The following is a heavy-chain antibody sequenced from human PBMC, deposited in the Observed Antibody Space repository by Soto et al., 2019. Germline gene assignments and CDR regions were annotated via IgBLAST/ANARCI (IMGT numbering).Heavy chain of an antibody. V-gene: IGHV1-18*01. CDR2: ISAYNGNT. CDR3: ARYSPEVGGPSNDFWREPMDYYYYYGMDV. D-gene: IGHD3-3*01. CDR1: GYTFTSYG. Sequence: ASVKVSCKASGYTFTSYGISWVRQAPGQGLEWMGWISAYNGNTNYAQKLQGRVTMTTDTSTSTAYMELRSLRSDDTAVYYCARYSPEVGGPSNDFWREPMDYYYYYGMDVWGQGTTVTVSS. J-gene: IGHJ6*02.